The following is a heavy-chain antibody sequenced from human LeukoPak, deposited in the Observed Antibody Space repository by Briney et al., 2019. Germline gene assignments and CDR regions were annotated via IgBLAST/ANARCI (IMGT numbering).Heavy chain of an antibody. Sequence: GGSLRLSCAASGFTFSTYAMSWVRQAPGKGLEWVSGITGSGDSTYYADSVKGRFTISRDNSKNTLYLQMNSLRAEDTAVYYCAKDAQRGFDYSNSLEYWGQGTLVTVSS. J-gene: IGHJ4*02. V-gene: IGHV3-23*01. D-gene: IGHD4-11*01. CDR2: ITGSGDST. CDR1: GFTFSTYA. CDR3: AKDAQRGFDYSNSLEY.